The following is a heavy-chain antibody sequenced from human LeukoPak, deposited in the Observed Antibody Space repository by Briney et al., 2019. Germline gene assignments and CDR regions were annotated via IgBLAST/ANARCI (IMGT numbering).Heavy chain of an antibody. CDR1: GYTFTNYG. D-gene: IGHD2-2*01. V-gene: IGHV1-18*01. J-gene: IGHJ4*02. CDR3: ARADCGRTSCHFDY. CDR2: ISASSGNT. Sequence: GASVKVSCKASGYTFTNYGITWVRQAPGQGLEWMGWISASSGNTNYAQKFQGRVTMTTDTSTRTADTELRSLRSDDTAVYYCARADCGRTSCHFDYWGQGTLVTVSS.